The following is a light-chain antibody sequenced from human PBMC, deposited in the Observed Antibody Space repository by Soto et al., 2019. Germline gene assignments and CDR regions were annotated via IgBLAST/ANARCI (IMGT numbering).Light chain of an antibody. J-gene: IGKJ5*01. Sequence: SLAACKGVRVTSPCRTSRDIDNSLAWYQQIPGRAPKLLIYGASSLQSGVPSRFSGSGSGTEFNLTISCLQPEDFATYFCQQAYSAPITVAQGTRLEIK. CDR3: QQAYSAPIT. CDR1: RDIDNS. CDR2: GAS. V-gene: IGKV1-27*01.